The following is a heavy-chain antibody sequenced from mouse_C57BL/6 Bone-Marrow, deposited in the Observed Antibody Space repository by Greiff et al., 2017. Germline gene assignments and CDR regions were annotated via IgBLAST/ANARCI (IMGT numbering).Heavy chain of an antibody. CDR2: IDPENGDT. V-gene: IGHV14-4*01. CDR3: TTLDYGSPFDV. D-gene: IGHD1-1*01. CDR1: GFNIKDDY. J-gene: IGHJ1*03. Sequence: VQLQQSGAELVRPGASVKLSCTASGFNIKDDYMHWVKQRPEQGLEWIGWIDPENGDTEYASKFQGKATITADPSSNTAYLQLSSLTSEDTAVYYCTTLDYGSPFDVWGTGTTVTVSS.